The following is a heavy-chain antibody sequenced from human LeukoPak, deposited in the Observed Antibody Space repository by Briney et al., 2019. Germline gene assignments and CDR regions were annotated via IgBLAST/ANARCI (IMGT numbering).Heavy chain of an antibody. J-gene: IGHJ4*02. CDR3: ARQGYSYGYIH. CDR1: GFTVSSNY. Sequence: GGSLRLSCAASGFTVSSNYMSWVRQAPGKGLERVSVIYSGGSTYYADSVKGRFTISRDNSKNTLYLQMNSLRAEDTAVYYCARQGYSYGYIHWGQGTLVTVSS. D-gene: IGHD5-18*01. CDR2: IYSGGST. V-gene: IGHV3-53*01.